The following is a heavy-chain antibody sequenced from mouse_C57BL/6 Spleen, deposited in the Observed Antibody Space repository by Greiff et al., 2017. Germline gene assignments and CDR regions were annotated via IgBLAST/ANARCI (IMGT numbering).Heavy chain of an antibody. V-gene: IGHV14-4*01. D-gene: IGHD1-1*01. CDR2: IDPENGDT. CDR1: GFNIKDDY. Sequence: VQLQQSGAELVRPGASVKLSCTASGFNIKDDYMHWVKQRPEQGLEWIGWIDPENGDTAYASKFQGKATITAHTSSNTAYLQLSSLTSEDTAVYYCTTLITTVVAPPDVWGTGTTVTVSS. CDR3: TTLITTVVAPPDV. J-gene: IGHJ1*03.